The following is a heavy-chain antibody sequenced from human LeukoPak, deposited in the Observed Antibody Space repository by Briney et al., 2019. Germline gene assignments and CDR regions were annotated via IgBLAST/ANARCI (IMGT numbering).Heavy chain of an antibody. CDR2: MNPNSGNT. V-gene: IGHV1-8*01. J-gene: IGHJ4*02. D-gene: IGHD2-15*01. Sequence: ASVKVSCKASGYTFTRYDINCVRQATGQGLEWMGWMNPNSGNTAYAQKFQGRVTMTRNTSISTAYMELSSLRSEDTAVYYCASSVYCSGGSCYSSFDYWGQGTLVTVSS. CDR1: GYTFTRYD. CDR3: ASSVYCSGGSCYSSFDY.